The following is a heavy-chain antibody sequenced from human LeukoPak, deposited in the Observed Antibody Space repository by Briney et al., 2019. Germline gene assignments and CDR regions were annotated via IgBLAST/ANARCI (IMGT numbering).Heavy chain of an antibody. D-gene: IGHD1-14*01. V-gene: IGHV1-18*01. Sequence: ASVKVSCKASGYTFTSYGISWVRQAPGQGLEWMGWISAYNGNTNYAQELQGRVTMTTDTSTSTAYMELRSLRSDDTAVYYCARLPDPPDYYYYGMDVWGQGTTVTVSS. CDR1: GYTFTSYG. CDR3: ARLPDPPDYYYYGMDV. J-gene: IGHJ6*02. CDR2: ISAYNGNT.